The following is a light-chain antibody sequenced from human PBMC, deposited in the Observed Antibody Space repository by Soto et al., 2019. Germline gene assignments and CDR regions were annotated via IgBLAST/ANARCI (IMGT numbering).Light chain of an antibody. CDR3: QQYSNWPWT. V-gene: IGKV3-15*01. CDR1: QSVTSY. J-gene: IGKJ1*01. Sequence: EIVMTQSPATLSVSPGEKATLSCRASQSVTSYLAWYQQTPGQAPRLLIQGASARATDVPARFSGSGSGTEFTLTISSLQSEDFAVYYCQQYSNWPWTFGHGTKVE. CDR2: GAS.